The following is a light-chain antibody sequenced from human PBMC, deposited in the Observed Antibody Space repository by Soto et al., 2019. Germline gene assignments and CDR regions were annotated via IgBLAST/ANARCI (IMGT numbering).Light chain of an antibody. CDR3: QQYGSSPRT. V-gene: IGKV3-20*01. Sequence: EIVMTQSPATLSLSPGERVTLSCRASQSVSSNFFAWYQQKPGQAPRLIIYGVSTRATGIPDRFSGSGSGTDFTLTISRLEPEDFAIYYCQQYGSSPRTFGQGTKLEIK. CDR1: QSVSSNF. CDR2: GVS. J-gene: IGKJ2*01.